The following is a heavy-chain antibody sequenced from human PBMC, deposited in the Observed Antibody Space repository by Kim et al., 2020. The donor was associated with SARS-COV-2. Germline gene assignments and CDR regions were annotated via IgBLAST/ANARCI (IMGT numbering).Heavy chain of an antibody. Sequence: GGSLRLSCAASGFTFSNAWMSWVRQAPGKGLEWVGRIKSKTAGGTTDYAAPVKGRFTISRDDSKNTLYLQMNSRKTDDTAVYYCTTDIVVVPAAPNYDYWGQGTLGTVSS. CDR2: IKSKTAGGTT. J-gene: IGHJ4*02. V-gene: IGHV3-15*01. CDR3: TTDIVVVPAAPNYDY. D-gene: IGHD2-2*01. CDR1: GFTFSNAW.